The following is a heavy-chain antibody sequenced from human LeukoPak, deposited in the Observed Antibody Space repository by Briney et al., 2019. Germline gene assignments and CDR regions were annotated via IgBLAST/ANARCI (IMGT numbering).Heavy chain of an antibody. J-gene: IGHJ4*02. V-gene: IGHV4-34*01. Sequence: SETLSLTCAVYGGSFSGYYWSWIRQPPGKGLEWIGEINHSGSTNYNPSLKSRVTISVDTSKNQFSLKLSSVTAADTAVYYCARDGDYVDYWGQGTLSPSPQ. CDR3: ARDGDYVDY. D-gene: IGHD4-17*01. CDR1: GGSFSGYY. CDR2: INHSGST.